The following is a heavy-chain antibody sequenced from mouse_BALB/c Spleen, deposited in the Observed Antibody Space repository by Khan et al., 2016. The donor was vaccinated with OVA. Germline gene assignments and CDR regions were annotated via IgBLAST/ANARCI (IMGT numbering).Heavy chain of an antibody. Sequence: VQLQQSGPELMKPGASVKISCTASGYSFTNYYIHWVKQSHGQSLEWIGYIDPFNGGTNYNQKFKGTATLTVDKSSSTAYMHLSSLTSEDSAVYCCTRVGSTDWIAYWGQGTLVTVSA. CDR2: IDPFNGGT. V-gene: IGHV1S135*01. CDR1: GYSFTNYY. CDR3: TRVGSTDWIAY. J-gene: IGHJ3*01.